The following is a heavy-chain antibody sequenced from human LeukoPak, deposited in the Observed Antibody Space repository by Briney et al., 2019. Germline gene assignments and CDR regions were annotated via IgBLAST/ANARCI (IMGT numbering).Heavy chain of an antibody. Sequence: KPSETLSLTCTVSGYSISSGYYWGWIRQPPGKGLEWIGSIYHSGSTYYNPSLKSRVTISVDTSKNQFSLKLSSVTAADTAVYYCARGSSSDDFDYWGQGTLVTVSS. J-gene: IGHJ4*02. CDR3: ARGSSSDDFDY. V-gene: IGHV4-38-2*02. CDR1: GYSISSGYY. CDR2: IYHSGST. D-gene: IGHD6-6*01.